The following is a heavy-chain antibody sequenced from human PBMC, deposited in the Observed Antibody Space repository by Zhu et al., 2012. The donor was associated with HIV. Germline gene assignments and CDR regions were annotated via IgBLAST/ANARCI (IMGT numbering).Heavy chain of an antibody. J-gene: IGHJ6*02. CDR1: SGSIRSHY. CDR3: ARSRQRWLQYYHYGMDV. CDR2: IHHSGSS. Sequence: QVQLQESGPGLVKPSETLSLTCNVPSGSIRSHYWSWIRQPPGKGLEWIGDIHHSGSSNYNPSLKSRGTMSIDPSKNQFSLKLKSVSAADTAVYYCARSRQRWLQYYHYGMDVWGQGATVTVSS. D-gene: IGHD5-24*01. V-gene: IGHV4-59*11.